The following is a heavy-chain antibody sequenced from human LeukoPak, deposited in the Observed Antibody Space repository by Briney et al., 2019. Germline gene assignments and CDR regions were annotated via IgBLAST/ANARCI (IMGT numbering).Heavy chain of an antibody. CDR1: GGSINSSSYY. CDR3: ARHPARGVAGTAFDI. CDR2: MYYRGST. V-gene: IGHV4-39*01. J-gene: IGHJ3*02. Sequence: PSETLSLTCTVAGGSINSSSYYWGWVRQPPGKGLEWIGSMYYRGSTNYNPSLKSRVTVSVDTSKNQFSLKLSSVTAADTAVYYCARHPARGVAGTAFDIWGQGTMVTVSS. D-gene: IGHD6-19*01.